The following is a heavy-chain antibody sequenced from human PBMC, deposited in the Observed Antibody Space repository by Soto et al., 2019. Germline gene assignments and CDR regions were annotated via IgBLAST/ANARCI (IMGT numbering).Heavy chain of an antibody. CDR1: GDSVNSAY. Sequence: QVQLQEMGPGLVKPSQTLTITCTVSGDSVNSAYWSWIRQLPGKGLEWMGNIYHTGSTFYNPSLKSRLAISIDTSKPLFSLKLRSVTASDTAVYYCARTDAYNSSFFDSWGQGTVVTVSS. D-gene: IGHD1-1*01. V-gene: IGHV4-30-4*08. J-gene: IGHJ4*02. CDR2: IYHTGST. CDR3: ARTDAYNSSFFDS.